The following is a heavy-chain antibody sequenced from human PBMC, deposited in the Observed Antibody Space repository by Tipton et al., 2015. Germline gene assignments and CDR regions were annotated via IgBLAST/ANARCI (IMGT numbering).Heavy chain of an antibody. V-gene: IGHV4-39*07. Sequence: TLSLTCTVSGGSIGSSSYYWGWIRQPPGKGLECIGNIHYSGSTYYYNPSLKSRVTISVDTSKNQFSLHLSSVTAADTAVYYCAREVWYNDSTGYDYWGQGTLVTVSS. CDR2: IHYSGSTY. J-gene: IGHJ4*02. CDR1: GGSIGSSSYY. CDR3: AREVWYNDSTGYDY. D-gene: IGHD3-22*01.